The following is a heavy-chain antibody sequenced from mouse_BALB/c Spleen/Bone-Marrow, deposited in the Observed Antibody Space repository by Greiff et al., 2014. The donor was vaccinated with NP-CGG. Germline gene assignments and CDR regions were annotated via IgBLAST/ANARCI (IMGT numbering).Heavy chain of an antibody. CDR2: IYPSDSYT. Sequence: VQLQQSGAELVRPGASVKLSCKASGYTFTSYWINWVKQRPGQGFEWIGNIYPSDSYTNYNQEFKDKATLTVDKSSSTAYMQLSSPTSEDSAVYYCTRRDYAMDYWGQGTSVTVSS. CDR3: TRRDYAMDY. CDR1: GYTFTSYW. V-gene: IGHV1-69*02. J-gene: IGHJ4*01.